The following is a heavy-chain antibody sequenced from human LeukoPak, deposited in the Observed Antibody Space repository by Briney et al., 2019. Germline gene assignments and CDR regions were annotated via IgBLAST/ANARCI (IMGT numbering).Heavy chain of an antibody. CDR1: GFTFSSYS. D-gene: IGHD6-6*01. V-gene: IGHV3-21*01. CDR3: ARDGRIAAPLDL. CDR2: ISSSSSYI. Sequence: GGSLRLSCAASGFTFSSYSMNWVRQAPGKGLEWVSSISSSSSYIYYADSVKGRFTISRDNAKNSLYLQMNSLRAEDTAVYYGARDGRIAAPLDLWGRGTLVTVSS. J-gene: IGHJ2*01.